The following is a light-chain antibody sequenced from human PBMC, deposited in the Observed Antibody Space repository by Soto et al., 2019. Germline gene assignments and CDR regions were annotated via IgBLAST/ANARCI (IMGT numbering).Light chain of an antibody. CDR1: QIIGNY. CDR2: AAS. CDR3: QQSYNTPFT. Sequence: DIQMTQSPSSLSASVGDRVTITCRASQIIGNYLNWYQQKPGKAPKFLIYAASTLQSGVPSRFSGSGSGTDFTLTINSLQHEDFETHSCQQSYNTPFTSGPGTKFDIK. J-gene: IGKJ3*01. V-gene: IGKV1-39*01.